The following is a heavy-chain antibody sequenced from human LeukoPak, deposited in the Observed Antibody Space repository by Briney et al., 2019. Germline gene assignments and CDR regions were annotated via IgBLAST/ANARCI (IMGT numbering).Heavy chain of an antibody. Sequence: GGSLRLSCAASGFTFSSYGMHWVRQAPGKGLEGVAVIWYDGSNKYYADSVKGRFTISRDNSKNTLYLQMNSLRAEETAVYYCAKDRSYGNYVSGSYYNYWGQGSLVTVSS. CDR1: GFTFSSYG. J-gene: IGHJ4*02. CDR3: AKDRSYGNYVSGSYYNY. V-gene: IGHV3-33*06. D-gene: IGHD3-10*01. CDR2: IWYDGSNK.